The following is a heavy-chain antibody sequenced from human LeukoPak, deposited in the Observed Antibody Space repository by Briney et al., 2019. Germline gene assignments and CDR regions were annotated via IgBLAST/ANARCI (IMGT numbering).Heavy chain of an antibody. D-gene: IGHD4-17*01. CDR1: GGSITSSSYY. V-gene: IGHV4-39*01. CDR2: IYYSGST. Sequence: KPSETLSLTCTVSGGSITSSSYYWGWIRQPPGKGLEWIGSIYYSGSTYYNPSLKGRVTISVGTSKNQCCLKLSSVTAADTAVYYCARGDGDHLHWFDPWGQGTLVTVSS. J-gene: IGHJ5*02. CDR3: ARGDGDHLHWFDP.